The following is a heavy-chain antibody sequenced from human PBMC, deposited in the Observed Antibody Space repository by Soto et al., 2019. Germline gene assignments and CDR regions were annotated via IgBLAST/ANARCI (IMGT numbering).Heavy chain of an antibody. CDR3: ARQLTGRYNWFDP. J-gene: IGHJ5*02. CDR2: INPSGDST. CDR1: GYTFTSYY. D-gene: IGHD1-1*01. Sequence: ASVKVSCKASGYTFTSYYMHWVRQAPGQGLEWMGIINPSGDSTNYAQKFQGRVTMTRDTSTSTVYMELSRLRSEDTAVYYCARQLTGRYNWFDPWGQGTPVTVSS. V-gene: IGHV1-46*01.